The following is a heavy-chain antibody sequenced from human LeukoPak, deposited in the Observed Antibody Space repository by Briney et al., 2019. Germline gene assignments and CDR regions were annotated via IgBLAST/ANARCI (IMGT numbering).Heavy chain of an antibody. V-gene: IGHV3-30*03. CDR2: ISYDGNNK. CDR1: GFTFSTYD. CDR3: TRGLLGIDY. D-gene: IGHD2-8*02. Sequence: GGSLRLSCAASGFTFSTYDMYWVRQAPGKGLEGVASISYDGNNKFYADSVKGRFTISRDNSKNTLYLQMNSLRAEDTAVYYCTRGLLGIDYWGQGTLVTVSS. J-gene: IGHJ4*02.